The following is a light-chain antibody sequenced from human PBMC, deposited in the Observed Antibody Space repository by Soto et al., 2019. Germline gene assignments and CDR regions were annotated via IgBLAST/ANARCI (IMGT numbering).Light chain of an antibody. V-gene: IGLV2-14*01. Sequence: QSALTQPASVSVSPGQAITISCTGTSSDVGGYNYVSWYQQHPGKAPKLMIYEVSNRPSGLSNRFSASKSGNTASLTISGLQAEDEADYYCSSYTTTNTYVFGTGTKVTVL. CDR1: SSDVGGYNY. CDR2: EVS. CDR3: SSYTTTNTYV. J-gene: IGLJ1*01.